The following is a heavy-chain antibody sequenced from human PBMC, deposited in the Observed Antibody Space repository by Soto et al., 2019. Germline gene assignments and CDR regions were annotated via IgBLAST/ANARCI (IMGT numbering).Heavy chain of an antibody. CDR3: AIRKISYYDILTGYSHYYYYGMDV. J-gene: IGHJ6*02. D-gene: IGHD3-9*01. CDR1: GGSSSSYY. Sequence: PSETLSLTCTVSGGSSSSYYWSWIRQPPGKGLEWIGYIYYSGSTNYNPSLKSRVTISVDTSKNQFSLKLSSVTAADTAVYYCAIRKISYYDILTGYSHYYYYGMDVWGQGTTVTVSS. V-gene: IGHV4-59*08. CDR2: IYYSGST.